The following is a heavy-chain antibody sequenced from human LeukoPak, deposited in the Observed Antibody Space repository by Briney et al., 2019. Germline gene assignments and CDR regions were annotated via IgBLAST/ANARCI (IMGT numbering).Heavy chain of an antibody. D-gene: IGHD6-6*01. J-gene: IGHJ4*02. CDR2: ISAFGDST. CDR3: AKVPQYSSSSLLDD. V-gene: IGHV3-23*01. CDR1: GFTFSSYA. Sequence: GGSLRLSCAASGFTFSSYAMSWVRPAPGKGLEWVSAISAFGDSTYNADSVKGRLTITRDNSKNTLYLQMNSLRAEDTAVYYCAKVPQYSSSSLLDDWGQGTLVTVSS.